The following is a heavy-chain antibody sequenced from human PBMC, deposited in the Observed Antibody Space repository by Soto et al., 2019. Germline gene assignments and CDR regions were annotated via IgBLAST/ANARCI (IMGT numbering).Heavy chain of an antibody. J-gene: IGHJ5*02. V-gene: IGHV1-24*01. CDR1: GYTLTELS. CDR2: FDPEDGET. CDR3: ATEFLSRITMIENKHVNWFDP. D-gene: IGHD3-22*01. Sequence: ASVKVSCKVSGYTLTELSMHWVRQAPGKGLEWMGGFDPEDGETIYAQKFQGRVTMTEDTSTDTAYMELSSLRSEDTAVYYCATEFLSRITMIENKHVNWFDPWGQGTLVTVSS.